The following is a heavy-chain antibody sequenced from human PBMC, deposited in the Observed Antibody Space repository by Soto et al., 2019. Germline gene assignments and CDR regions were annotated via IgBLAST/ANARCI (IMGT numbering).Heavy chain of an antibody. D-gene: IGHD1-26*01. J-gene: IGHJ6*02. CDR1: GGTFSSDA. CDR3: ARDGVGATKVFVGDGLYYYGMDV. CDR2: IIPIFGTA. Sequence: QVQLVQSGAEVKKPGSSVKVSCKASGGTFSSDAISWVRQAPGQGLEWMGGIIPIFGTANYAQKFQGRVTTTADESTSTDDMELSSVRSEDTAVYYCARDGVGATKVFVGDGLYYYGMDVWGQGTTVTVSS. V-gene: IGHV1-69*01.